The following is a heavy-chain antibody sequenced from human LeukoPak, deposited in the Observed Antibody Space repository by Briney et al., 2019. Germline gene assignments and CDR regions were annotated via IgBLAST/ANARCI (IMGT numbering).Heavy chain of an antibody. Sequence: GRSLRLSCAASGFTFSSYAMHWVRQAPGKGLEWVAVISYDGSNKYYADSVKGRFTISRDNSKNTLYLQMNSLRAEDTAVYYCAREMSRWFGGSTPGNYWGQGTLVTVSS. CDR3: AREMSRWFGGSTPGNY. CDR1: GFTFSSYA. D-gene: IGHD3-10*01. V-gene: IGHV3-30-3*01. J-gene: IGHJ4*02. CDR2: ISYDGSNK.